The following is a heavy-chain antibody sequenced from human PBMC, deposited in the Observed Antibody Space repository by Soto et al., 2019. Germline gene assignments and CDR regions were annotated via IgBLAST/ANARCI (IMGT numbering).Heavy chain of an antibody. Sequence: TLSLTCSVSGCSVSSDIYYWTWIRQHPGKGPEWIGHIYYSGSTYYNPSLKSRVTISLDMSKNQFSLKLTSVSAADTAVYYCARGYDYDSGGYLFDSWGQGTLVTVSS. V-gene: IGHV4-31*03. CDR2: IYYSGST. D-gene: IGHD3-22*01. J-gene: IGHJ5*01. CDR3: ARGYDYDSGGYLFDS. CDR1: GCSVSSDIYY.